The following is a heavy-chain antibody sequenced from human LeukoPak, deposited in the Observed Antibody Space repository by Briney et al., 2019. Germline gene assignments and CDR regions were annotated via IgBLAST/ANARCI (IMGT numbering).Heavy chain of an antibody. Sequence: GGSLKLSCAASGFTFSGSAMHWVSQASGEGMEWVGRIRSKANSYATAYAASVKGRFTISRDDSKNTAYLQMNSLKTEDTAVYYCTRPRGYCSSTSCYAEAGYWGQGTLVTVSS. CDR1: GFTFSGSA. V-gene: IGHV3-73*01. J-gene: IGHJ4*02. D-gene: IGHD2-2*01. CDR2: IRSKANSYAT. CDR3: TRPRGYCSSTSCYAEAGY.